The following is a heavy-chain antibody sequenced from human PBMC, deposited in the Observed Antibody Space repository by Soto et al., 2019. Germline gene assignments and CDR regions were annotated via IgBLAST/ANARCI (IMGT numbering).Heavy chain of an antibody. CDR3: VRKYPGTRPFDY. Sequence: GGSLRLSCAASGFTFNSYAMNWVRQAPGKGLAWVSAIGTDSNTYYADSVKGRFTISRDNSRTTLYLQMNSLRADDTALYYCVRKYPGTRPFDYWGQGXLVTVYS. D-gene: IGHD6-6*01. CDR2: IGTDSNT. V-gene: IGHV3-23*01. J-gene: IGHJ4*01. CDR1: GFTFNSYA.